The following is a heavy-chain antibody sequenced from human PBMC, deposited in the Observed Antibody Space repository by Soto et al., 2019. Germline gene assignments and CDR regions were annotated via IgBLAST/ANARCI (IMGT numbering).Heavy chain of an antibody. CDR1: GFTFSSYE. CDR2: ISSSGSTI. V-gene: IGHV3-48*03. CDR3: ASISWRAAFDI. D-gene: IGHD3-3*01. Sequence: GSLRLSCAASGFTFSSYEMNWVRQAPGKGLEWVSYISSSGSTIYYADSVKGRFTISRDNAKNSLYLQMNSLRAEDTAVYYCASISWRAAFDIWGQGTMVTVSS. J-gene: IGHJ3*02.